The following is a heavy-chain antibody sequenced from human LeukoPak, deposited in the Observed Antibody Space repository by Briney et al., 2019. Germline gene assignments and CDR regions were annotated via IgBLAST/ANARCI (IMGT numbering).Heavy chain of an antibody. J-gene: IGHJ3*02. V-gene: IGHV3-23*01. Sequence: GGSLRLSCAASGFTFSSYAMSWVRQAPGKGLEWVSAISGSGGSTYYADSVGGRFTISRDNSKNTLYLQMNSLRAEDTAVYYCAKVSTMIVVVITPPGAFDIWGQGTMVTVSS. D-gene: IGHD3-22*01. CDR1: GFTFSSYA. CDR3: AKVSTMIVVVITPPGAFDI. CDR2: ISGSGGST.